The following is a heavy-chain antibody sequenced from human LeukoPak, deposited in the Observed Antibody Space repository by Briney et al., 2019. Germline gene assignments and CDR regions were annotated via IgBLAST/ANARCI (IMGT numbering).Heavy chain of an antibody. CDR1: GFTFSSYW. CDR3: ARGALWFGEVPDAFDI. CDR2: ISSSGSTI. D-gene: IGHD3-10*01. V-gene: IGHV3-48*04. J-gene: IGHJ3*02. Sequence: GGSLRLSCAASGFTFSSYWMSWVRQAPGKGLEWVSYISSSGSTIYYADSVKGRFTISRDNAKNSLYLQMNSLRAEDTAVYYCARGALWFGEVPDAFDIWGQGTMVTVSS.